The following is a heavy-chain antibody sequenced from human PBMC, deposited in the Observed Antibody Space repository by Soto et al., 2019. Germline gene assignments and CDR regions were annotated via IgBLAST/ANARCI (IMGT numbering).Heavy chain of an antibody. CDR1: GGSLSSYY. V-gene: IGHV4-4*07. CDR3: AIGTRWTQYFDY. J-gene: IGHJ4*02. CDR2: FYTRGTT. Sequence: PSETLSLTCTVSGGSLSSYYWSWIRQPAGKGLEWIGRFYTRGTTNYNPSLKSRGAMSGDTSKHQFSLKLSLVTAADTAVYCCAIGTRWTQYFDYWCQGTLVTVSS.